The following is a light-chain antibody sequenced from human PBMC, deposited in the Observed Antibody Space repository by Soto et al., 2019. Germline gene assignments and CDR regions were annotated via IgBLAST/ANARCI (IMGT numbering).Light chain of an antibody. CDR1: QRVSSSY. V-gene: IGKV3-20*01. Sequence: DIVLTQSPDTLSLSPGERATLSCRASQRVSSSYFAWFQQRPGQVPRLLIYGASSRATGIPDRFSGSGSGTDFTLTISRLEAEDFGVYYCQQYGISPWTFGQGTKVDIK. J-gene: IGKJ1*01. CDR3: QQYGISPWT. CDR2: GAS.